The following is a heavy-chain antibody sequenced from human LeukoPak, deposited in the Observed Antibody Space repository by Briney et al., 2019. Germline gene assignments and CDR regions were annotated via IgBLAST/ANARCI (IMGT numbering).Heavy chain of an antibody. J-gene: IGHJ6*02. D-gene: IGHD3-22*01. Sequence: GASVKVSCKVSGYTLTELSMHWVRQAPGKGLEWMGGFDPEDGETIYAQKFQGRVTMTEDTSTDTAYMELSSLRSEDTAVYYCARGVGVRSYDSSGYRSKHYYYGMDVWGQGTTVTVSS. CDR2: FDPEDGET. V-gene: IGHV1-24*01. CDR1: GYTLTELS. CDR3: ARGVGVRSYDSSGYRSKHYYYGMDV.